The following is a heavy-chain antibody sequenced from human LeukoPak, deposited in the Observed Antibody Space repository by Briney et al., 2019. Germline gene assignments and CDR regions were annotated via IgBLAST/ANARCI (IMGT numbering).Heavy chain of an antibody. J-gene: IGHJ2*01. CDR1: GGSISSYY. CDR2: IYSSGST. Sequence: PSETLSLTCTVSGGSISSYYWSWIRRPAGKGLEWIGRIYSSGSTNYNPSLKSRVTMSVDTSKNQFSLKLSSVTAADTAVYYCARGQYHLLYWYFDLWDRGTLVTVPS. V-gene: IGHV4-4*07. CDR3: ARGQYHLLYWYFDL. D-gene: IGHD2-2*01.